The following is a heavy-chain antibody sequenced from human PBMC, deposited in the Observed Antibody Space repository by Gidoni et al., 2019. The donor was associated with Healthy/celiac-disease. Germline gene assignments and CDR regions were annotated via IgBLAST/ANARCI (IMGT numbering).Heavy chain of an antibody. V-gene: IGHV4-39*01. CDR1: GGSISSSSYY. CDR2: IYYSGST. Sequence: QLQLQESGPGLVKPSETLSLTCTVSGGSISSSSYYWGWIRQPPGKGLEWIGSIYYSGSTYYNPSLKSQVTISVDTSKNQFSLKLSSVTAADTAVYYCARHPNWQWLADFDYWGQGTLVTVSS. J-gene: IGHJ4*02. D-gene: IGHD6-19*01. CDR3: ARHPNWQWLADFDY.